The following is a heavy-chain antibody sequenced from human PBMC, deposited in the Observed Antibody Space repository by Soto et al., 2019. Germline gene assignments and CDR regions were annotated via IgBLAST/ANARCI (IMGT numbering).Heavy chain of an antibody. J-gene: IGHJ5*02. CDR2: IKSKAGGGTG. Sequence: EVQLVESGGGLVKPGGSLRLSCAASGFTFSHAWLNWVRQAPGKGLEWVGRIKSKAGGGTGDYAALVKGRFTISRDGSKNTLYLQMNSLKTEDTGVYYCTTFFRFGAWGQGTLVTVSS. V-gene: IGHV3-15*07. CDR3: TTFFRFGA. CDR1: GFTFSHAW. D-gene: IGHD3-10*01.